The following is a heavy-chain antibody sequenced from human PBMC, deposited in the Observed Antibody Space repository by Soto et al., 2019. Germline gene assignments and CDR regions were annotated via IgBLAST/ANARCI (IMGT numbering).Heavy chain of an antibody. J-gene: IGHJ4*02. CDR2: ISGSGDST. CDR3: AKALYGGFTY. D-gene: IGHD1-26*01. V-gene: IGHV3-23*01. Sequence: EVRLLESGGGLVQPGGSLRLSCAASGFTFSVYAMSWVRQAPGKGLEWVSGISGSGDSTHYADSVKGRFTVSRDNSKSMLALQTNSLRAQDTGIYYCAKALYGGFTYWGQGTLVTVSS. CDR1: GFTFSVYA.